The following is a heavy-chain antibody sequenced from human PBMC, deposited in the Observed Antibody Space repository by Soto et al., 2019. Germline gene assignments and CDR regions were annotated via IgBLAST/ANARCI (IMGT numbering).Heavy chain of an antibody. CDR3: ARSGDDYGAYSEY. V-gene: IGHV4-38-2*01. Sequence: PSETRSLTCGVSGYSISSGYYWGWVRPPPGQGLEWIGSINHRGNTYYNPSLKSRVTISVDTSKNQVSLKVTSVTAADTAFYYCARSGDDYGAYSEYWGEGTMVIVSP. D-gene: IGHD4-17*01. CDR1: GYSISSGYY. J-gene: IGHJ4*02. CDR2: INHRGNT.